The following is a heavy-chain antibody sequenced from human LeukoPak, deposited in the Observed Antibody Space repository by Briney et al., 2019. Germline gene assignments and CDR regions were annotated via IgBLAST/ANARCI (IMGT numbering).Heavy chain of an antibody. CDR1: GGPISSSSYY. J-gene: IGHJ6*03. V-gene: IGHV4-39*07. Sequence: SGTLSLTCTVSGGPISSSSYYWGWIRQPPGKGLEWIGSIYYSGSTYYNPSLKSRVTISVDTSKNQFSLKLSSVTAADTAVYYCARGGYCSSTSCYILRSYYYYMDVWGKGTTVTVSS. D-gene: IGHD2-2*02. CDR3: ARGGYCSSTSCYILRSYYYYMDV. CDR2: IYYSGST.